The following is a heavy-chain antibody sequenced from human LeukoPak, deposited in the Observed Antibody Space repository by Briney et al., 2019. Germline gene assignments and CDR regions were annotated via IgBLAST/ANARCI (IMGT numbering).Heavy chain of an antibody. V-gene: IGHV4-34*01. Sequence: PSETLSLTCAVHGGSFSGYHWSWIRQPPGKGLEWIGEINHSGSTNYNPSLKSRVTISVDTSKNQFSLKLSSVTAADTAVYYCARDGYSGSYSHDAFDIWGQGTMVTVSS. D-gene: IGHD1-26*01. CDR1: GGSFSGYH. CDR3: ARDGYSGSYSHDAFDI. J-gene: IGHJ3*02. CDR2: INHSGST.